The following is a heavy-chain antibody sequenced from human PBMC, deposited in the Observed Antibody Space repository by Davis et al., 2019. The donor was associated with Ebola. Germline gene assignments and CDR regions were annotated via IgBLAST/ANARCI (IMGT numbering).Heavy chain of an antibody. J-gene: IGHJ4*02. Sequence: MPSETLSLTCAVYGGSFSGYYWSWIRQPPGKGLEWIGEINHSGSTNYNPSLKSRVTISVDRSKNQFSLKLSSVTAADTAVYYCASRDGYNSGAFDYWGQGTLVTVSS. V-gene: IGHV4-34*01. CDR2: INHSGST. CDR3: ASRDGYNSGAFDY. D-gene: IGHD5-24*01. CDR1: GGSFSGYY.